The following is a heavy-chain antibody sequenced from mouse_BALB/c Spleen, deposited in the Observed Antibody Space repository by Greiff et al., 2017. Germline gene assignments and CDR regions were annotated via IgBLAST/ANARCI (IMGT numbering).Heavy chain of an antibody. V-gene: IGHV1-4*02. Sequence: VQLQQSGAELARPGASVKMSCKASGYTFTSYTMHWVKQRPGQGLEWIGYINPSSGDTEYNQKFKDKTTLTADKSSSTAYMQLSSLTSEDSAVYYCARDDGYTGGFAYWGQGTLVTVSA. J-gene: IGHJ3*01. D-gene: IGHD2-3*01. CDR3: ARDDGYTGGFAY. CDR2: INPSSGDT. CDR1: GYTFTSYT.